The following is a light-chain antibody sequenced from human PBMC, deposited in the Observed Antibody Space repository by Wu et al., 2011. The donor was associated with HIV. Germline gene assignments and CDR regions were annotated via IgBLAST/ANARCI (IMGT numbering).Light chain of an antibody. V-gene: IGKV3-11*01. CDR3: QQRRSWPLT. CDR1: QSVSNN. Sequence: EIVLTQSPATLSLSPGERATLSCRASQSVSNNLAWYQQKPGQAPSLLIYDASNRATGIPARFTGGGSGTDFTLIISNLEPEDFAVYYCQQRRSWPLTFGQGTRLEI. CDR2: DAS. J-gene: IGKJ5*01.